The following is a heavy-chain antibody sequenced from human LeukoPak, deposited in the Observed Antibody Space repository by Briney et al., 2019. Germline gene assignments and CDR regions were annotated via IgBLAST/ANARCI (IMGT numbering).Heavy chain of an antibody. J-gene: IGHJ4*02. CDR1: GFTFSNAW. CDR3: TTGGYYLNY. CDR2: IKSKTEGGTT. Sequence: GGSLRLSCAASGFTFSNAWITWVRQGPGKGLEWVGCIKSKTEGGTTDYAAPVKGRFTISRDDSKKTLYLQMNSLKTEDTAVYYCTTGGYYLNYWGQGTLVTVSS. D-gene: IGHD5-12*01. V-gene: IGHV3-15*01.